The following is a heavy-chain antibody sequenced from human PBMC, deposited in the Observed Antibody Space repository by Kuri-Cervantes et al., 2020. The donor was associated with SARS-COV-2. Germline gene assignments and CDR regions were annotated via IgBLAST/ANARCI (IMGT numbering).Heavy chain of an antibody. V-gene: IGHV4-59*01. CDR1: GGSINSYY. CDR2: IYYSGST. J-gene: IGHJ6*03. Sequence: SETLSLTCTVSGGSINSYYWSWIRQPPGKGLEWIGYIYYSGSTNYNPSLKSRVTISVDTSKNQFSLKLSSVTAADTAVYYCARGDSLLDWGSDYYYYMDVWGKGTTVTDSS. D-gene: IGHD7-27*01. CDR3: ARGDSLLDWGSDYYYYMDV.